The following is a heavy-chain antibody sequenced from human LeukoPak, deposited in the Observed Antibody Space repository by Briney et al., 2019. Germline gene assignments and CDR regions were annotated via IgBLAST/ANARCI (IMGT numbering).Heavy chain of an antibody. V-gene: IGHV3-7*01. Sequence: PEGSLRLSCAASGFTLIGNWMTWVGQAPGKGLEWVPNLKQDGSEKYYVDSVKGRFTISRDNAKNSLYLQMNSLRAEDTAVYYCASLNYYDSSGYNFDAFDIWGQGTMVTVSS. J-gene: IGHJ3*02. CDR2: LKQDGSEK. D-gene: IGHD3-22*01. CDR3: ASLNYYDSSGYNFDAFDI. CDR1: GFTLIGNW.